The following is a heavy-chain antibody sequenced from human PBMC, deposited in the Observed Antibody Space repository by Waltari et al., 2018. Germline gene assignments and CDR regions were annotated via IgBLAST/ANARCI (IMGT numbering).Heavy chain of an antibody. CDR3: ARHGSSSWLYYYYGMDV. V-gene: IGHV4-34*01. Sequence: QVQLQQWGAGLLTPSETLSLTCAVYGGSFSGYYWSWIRQPPGKGLEWIGEINHSGSTSYNPSLKSRVTISVDTSKNQFSLKLSSVTAADTAVYYCARHGSSSWLYYYYGMDVWGQGTTVTISS. CDR1: GGSFSGYY. J-gene: IGHJ6*02. CDR2: INHSGST. D-gene: IGHD6-13*01.